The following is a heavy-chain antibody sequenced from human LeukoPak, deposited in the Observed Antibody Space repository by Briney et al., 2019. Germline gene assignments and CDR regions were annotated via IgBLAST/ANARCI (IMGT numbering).Heavy chain of an antibody. CDR2: ISAYNGNT. J-gene: IGHJ5*02. D-gene: IGHD2-15*01. CDR3: ARDPPRGSGGSASFAP. Sequence: ASVKVSCKASGYTFTSYGISWVRQAPGQGLEWMGWISAYNGNTNYAQKLQGRVTMTTDTSTSTAYMELRSLRSDDTAVYYCARDPPRGSGGSASFAPWGQETLVTVSP. V-gene: IGHV1-18*04. CDR1: GYTFTSYG.